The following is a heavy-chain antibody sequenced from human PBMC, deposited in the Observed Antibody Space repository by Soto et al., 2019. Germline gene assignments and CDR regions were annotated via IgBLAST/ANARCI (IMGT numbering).Heavy chain of an antibody. J-gene: IGHJ6*03. Sequence: EASVKVSCKVSGYTLTELSMHWVRQAPGKGLEWMGGFDPEDGETIYAQKFQGRVTMTEDTSTDTAYMELSSLRSEDTAVYYCATARTGTGYYYYMDVWGKGTTVTVSS. D-gene: IGHD1-1*01. CDR3: ATARTGTGYYYYMDV. CDR2: FDPEDGET. CDR1: GYTLTELS. V-gene: IGHV1-24*01.